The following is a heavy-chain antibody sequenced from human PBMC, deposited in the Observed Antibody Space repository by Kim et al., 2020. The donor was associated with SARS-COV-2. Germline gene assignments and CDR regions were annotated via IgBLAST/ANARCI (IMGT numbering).Heavy chain of an antibody. D-gene: IGHD2-15*01. J-gene: IGHJ5*02. V-gene: IGHV5-10-1*01. CDR3: ARRQSGGTNWFDP. Sequence: RPSFQGHVTISADKAISTAYLQWSSLKAADTAMYYCARRQSGGTNWFDPWGQGTLVTVSS.